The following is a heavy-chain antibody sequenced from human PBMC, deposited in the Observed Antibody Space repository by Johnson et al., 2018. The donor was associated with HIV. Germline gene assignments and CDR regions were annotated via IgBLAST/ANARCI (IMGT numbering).Heavy chain of an antibody. J-gene: IGHJ3*02. CDR3: RSYSYGGGGPFEI. Sequence: VQLLESGGGLVQPGGSLRLSCAASGFTFSSYAMSWVRQAPGKGLEWVSALSGTGDSTYYRASVKGRFTISRDNSKNTLYLHMDSLRAEDTAVYYCRSYSYGGGGPFEIWGQGTMVTVSS. D-gene: IGHD5-18*01. CDR2: LSGTGDST. CDR1: GFTFSSYA. V-gene: IGHV3-23*01.